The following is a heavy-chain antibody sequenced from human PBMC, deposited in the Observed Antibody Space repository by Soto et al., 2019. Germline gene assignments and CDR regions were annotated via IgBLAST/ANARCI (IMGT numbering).Heavy chain of an antibody. V-gene: IGHV5-51*01. J-gene: IGHJ4*02. CDR3: PRQGMFPYDY. CDR1: GHTSTIYW. Sequence: PGQSVTITCNASGHTSTIYWIGWVGQMHAEGLAWMWLISPGESDTRYSPSFQVQFTSSADKSIITAYLQWSSPMPSDTAMYDCPRQGMFPYDYLGQGALVTVSS. CDR2: ISPGESDT. D-gene: IGHD3-10*02.